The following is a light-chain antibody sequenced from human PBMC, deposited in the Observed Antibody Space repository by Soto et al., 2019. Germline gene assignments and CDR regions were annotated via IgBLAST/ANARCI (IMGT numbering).Light chain of an antibody. J-gene: IGLJ2*01. CDR2: DTS. CDR1: TGAVSSGHY. CDR3: MLFYGGARPVV. V-gene: IGLV7-46*01. Sequence: QAVVTQEPSLTVSPGGTVTLTCGSSTGAVSSGHYPYWFQQKPGQAPRTLIYDTSNKHSWTPARFSGSLLGGKAALTLSGAQPEDEAEYYCMLFYGGARPVVFGGGTKLTFL.